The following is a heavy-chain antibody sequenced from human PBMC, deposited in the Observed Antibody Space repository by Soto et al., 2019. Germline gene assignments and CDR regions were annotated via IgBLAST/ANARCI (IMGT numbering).Heavy chain of an antibody. CDR3: TRWGPDYGSGSYNHYYSGMDV. CDR2: TYYRSKWYN. J-gene: IGHJ6*02. D-gene: IGHD3-10*01. CDR1: GDSVSSNSAA. Sequence: SQTLSLTCAISGDSVSSNSAAWNWIRQSPSRGLEWLGRTYYRSKWYNDYALSVRSRITIIPDTSKNQFSLQLNSVTPEDTAVYYCTRWGPDYGSGSYNHYYSGMDVWGQGTTVTVSS. V-gene: IGHV6-1*01.